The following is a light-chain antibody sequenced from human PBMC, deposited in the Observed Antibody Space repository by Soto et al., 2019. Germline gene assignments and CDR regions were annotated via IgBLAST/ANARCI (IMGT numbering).Light chain of an antibody. J-gene: IGKJ2*01. CDR2: GAS. V-gene: IGKV3-20*01. Sequence: ENVSTQSPGTLSLSPGERATLSCRASQSVSSSYLAWYQQKPGQAPRLLIYGASSRATGIPDRFSGSGSGTDFTLTISRLEPEDFAVYYCQQYGSSPYTFGQGTKVDIK. CDR1: QSVSSSY. CDR3: QQYGSSPYT.